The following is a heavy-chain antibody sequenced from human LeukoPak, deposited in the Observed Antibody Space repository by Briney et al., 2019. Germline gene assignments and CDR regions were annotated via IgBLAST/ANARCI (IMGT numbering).Heavy chain of an antibody. CDR1: GFTFRIHA. V-gene: IGHV3-21*01. Sequence: PGGSLRLSCAASGFTFRIHAMSWVRQAPGKGLEWVSSISSSSSYIYYADSVKGRFTISRDNAKNSLYLQMNSLRAEDTAVYYCARKGFDPWGQGTLVTVSS. J-gene: IGHJ5*02. CDR2: ISSSSSYI. CDR3: ARKGFDP.